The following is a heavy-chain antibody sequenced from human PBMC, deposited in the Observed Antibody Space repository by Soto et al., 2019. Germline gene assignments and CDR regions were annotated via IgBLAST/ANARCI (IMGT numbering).Heavy chain of an antibody. J-gene: IGHJ6*02. CDR2: IYYSGST. CDR3: ARDNGAYDFWSGYLHRNYYGMDV. CDR1: GGSISSGGYY. V-gene: IGHV4-31*03. D-gene: IGHD3-3*01. Sequence: SETLSLTCTVSGGSISSGGYYWSWIRQHPGKGLEWIGYIYYSGSTYYNPSLKSRVTISVDTSKNQFSLKLSSVTAADTAVYYCARDNGAYDFWSGYLHRNYYGMDVWGQGTTVTVSS.